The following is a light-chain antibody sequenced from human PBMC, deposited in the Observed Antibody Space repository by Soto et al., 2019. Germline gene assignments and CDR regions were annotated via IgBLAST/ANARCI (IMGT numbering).Light chain of an antibody. CDR3: QHYNSYSEA. J-gene: IGKJ1*01. CDR2: KAS. V-gene: IGKV1-5*03. Sequence: DIQMTQSPSTLSASLGDRVTITCRASQSISSWLEWYQQKPGKAPKLLIYKASTLKSGVPSRFRGSGSGTEFTLTISSLQPDDFAPYYCQHYNSYSEAFGQGTKVDIK. CDR1: QSISSW.